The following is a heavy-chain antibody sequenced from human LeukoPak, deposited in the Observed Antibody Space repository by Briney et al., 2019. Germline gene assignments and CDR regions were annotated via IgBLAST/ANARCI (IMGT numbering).Heavy chain of an antibody. J-gene: IGHJ3*02. Sequence: ASVKVSCKASGYTFTNYAISWVRQAPGQGLEWMEWISAYNGNTNYAQNLQGRVTMTIDTSTTTAYMELRSLRFDDTAVYYCARLHSSGWPLDSFDIWGQGTMITVSS. V-gene: IGHV1-18*01. CDR2: ISAYNGNT. D-gene: IGHD6-19*01. CDR3: ARLHSSGWPLDSFDI. CDR1: GYTFTNYA.